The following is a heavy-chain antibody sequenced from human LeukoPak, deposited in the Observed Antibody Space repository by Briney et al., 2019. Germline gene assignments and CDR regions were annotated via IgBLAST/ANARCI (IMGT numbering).Heavy chain of an antibody. D-gene: IGHD6-13*01. CDR2: ISSSSSYI. J-gene: IGHJ4*02. CDR3: ARGVSSRFEH. Sequence: GSLRLSCAASGFTFSSYSINWVRQAPGEGLEWVSSISSSSSYIYYADSVKGRFTISRDNAKTSLYLQMNSLRAEDTAVDYCARGVSSRFEHWGQGTLVTVSS. V-gene: IGHV3-21*01. CDR1: GFTFSSYS.